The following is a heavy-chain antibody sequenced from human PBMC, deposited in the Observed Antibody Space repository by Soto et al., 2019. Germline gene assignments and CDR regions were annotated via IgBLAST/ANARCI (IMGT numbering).Heavy chain of an antibody. CDR3: ARDRGINWFDP. D-gene: IGHD3-10*01. CDR2: ISSSSSYI. J-gene: IGHJ5*02. Sequence: PGGSLRLSCAASGFTFSSYSMNWVRQAPGKGLEWVSSISSSSSYIYYADSVKGRFTISRDNAKNSLYLQMNSLGAEDTAVYYCARDRGINWFDPWGQGTLVTVSS. V-gene: IGHV3-21*01. CDR1: GFTFSSYS.